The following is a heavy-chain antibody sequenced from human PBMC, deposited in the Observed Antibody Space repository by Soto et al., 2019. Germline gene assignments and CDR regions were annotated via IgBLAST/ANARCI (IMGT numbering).Heavy chain of an antibody. V-gene: IGHV4-39*01. CDR1: GGSISSSSYY. D-gene: IGHD2-21*02. CDR2: IYYSGST. CDR3: ARHHDFLYYYYYGMDV. Sequence: QLQLQESGPGLVKPSETLSLTCTVSGGSISSSSYYWGWIRQPPGKGLEWIGSIYYSGSTYYNPSLKSRVTISVDTSKNQFSLKLSSVTAADTAVYYCARHHDFLYYYYYGMDVWGQGTTVTVSS. J-gene: IGHJ6*02.